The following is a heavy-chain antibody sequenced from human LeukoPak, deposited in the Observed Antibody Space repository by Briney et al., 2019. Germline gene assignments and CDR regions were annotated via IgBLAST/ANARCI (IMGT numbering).Heavy chain of an antibody. CDR1: GFTFSSYG. Sequence: PGRSLRLSCAASGFTFSSYGMHWVRQAPGKGLEWVAVIWYGGSNKYYADSVKGRFTISRDNSKNTLYLQMNSLRAEDTAVYYCAIMEMDYYGSGSYYNRYYFDYWGQGTLVTVSA. J-gene: IGHJ4*02. CDR2: IWYGGSNK. V-gene: IGHV3-33*08. D-gene: IGHD3-10*01. CDR3: AIMEMDYYGSGSYYNRYYFDY.